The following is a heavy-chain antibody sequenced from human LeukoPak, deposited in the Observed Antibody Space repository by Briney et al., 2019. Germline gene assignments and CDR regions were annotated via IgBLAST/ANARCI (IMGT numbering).Heavy chain of an antibody. J-gene: IGHJ6*03. D-gene: IGHD3-3*01. V-gene: IGHV1-46*01. Sequence: ASVKVSCKASGYTFTSYYMHWVRQAPGQGLEWMGIINPSGGSTSYAQKFRGRVTMTRDMSTSTVYMELSSLRSEDTAVYYCARGGRITIFGVVIIGYYYMDVWGKGTTVTVSS. CDR2: INPSGGST. CDR3: ARGGRITIFGVVIIGYYYMDV. CDR1: GYTFTSYY.